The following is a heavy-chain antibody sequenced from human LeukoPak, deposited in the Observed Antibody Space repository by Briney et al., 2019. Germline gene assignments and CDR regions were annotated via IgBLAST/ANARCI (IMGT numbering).Heavy chain of an antibody. CDR3: AKAYGYCSGGTCYSGVEY. Sequence: HTGGSLRLSCAASGFTFSSYGMHWVRQAPGKGLEWVAVISYDGSNKYYADSVKGRFTISRDNSKNTLHLQMNSLRAEDTAIYYCAKAYGYCSGGTCYSGVEYWGQGTLVTVSS. D-gene: IGHD2-15*01. CDR2: ISYDGSNK. J-gene: IGHJ4*02. V-gene: IGHV3-30*18. CDR1: GFTFSSYG.